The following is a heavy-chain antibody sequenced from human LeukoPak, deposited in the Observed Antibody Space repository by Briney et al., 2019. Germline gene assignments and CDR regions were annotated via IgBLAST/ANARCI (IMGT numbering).Heavy chain of an antibody. CDR2: ISGSGDNT. CDR1: GFTFSSYA. Sequence: GGSLRLSCAASGFTFSSYAMSRVRQAPGKGLEWVSGISGSGDNTYYADSVKGRFTISRDNSKNTLYLQMNSLRAEDTAVYYCARDMTYYYGMDVWGQGTTVTVSS. CDR3: ARDMTYYYGMDV. V-gene: IGHV3-23*01. D-gene: IGHD3-16*01. J-gene: IGHJ6*02.